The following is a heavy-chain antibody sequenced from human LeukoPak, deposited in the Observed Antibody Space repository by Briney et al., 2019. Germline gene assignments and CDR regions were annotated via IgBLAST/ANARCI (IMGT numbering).Heavy chain of an antibody. D-gene: IGHD6-13*01. CDR3: ASAAGPFDN. V-gene: IGHV3-33*01. CDR1: GFSFSSYG. J-gene: IGHJ4*02. CDR2: IWYDGSNK. Sequence: GGSLRLSCAASGFSFSSYGMHWVRQAPGKGLEWVAVIWYDGSNKYYADSVKGRFTISRDNSKNTLYLQMNSLRAEDTAVYYCASAAGPFDNWGQGTLVTVSS.